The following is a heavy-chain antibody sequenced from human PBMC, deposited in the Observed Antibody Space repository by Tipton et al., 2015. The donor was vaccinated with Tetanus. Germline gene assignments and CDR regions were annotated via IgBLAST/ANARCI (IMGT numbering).Heavy chain of an antibody. D-gene: IGHD6-6*01. J-gene: IGHJ4*02. CDR3: AREPRIPRFDY. CDR2: ISYDGSNK. V-gene: IGHV3-30-3*01. CDR1: GFTFSSYA. Sequence: SLRLSCAASGFTFSSYAMHWVRQAPGKGLEWVAVISYDGSNKYYADSVKGRFTTSRDNSKNTLYLQMNSLRAEDTAAYYCAREPRIPRFDYWGQGTLVTVSS.